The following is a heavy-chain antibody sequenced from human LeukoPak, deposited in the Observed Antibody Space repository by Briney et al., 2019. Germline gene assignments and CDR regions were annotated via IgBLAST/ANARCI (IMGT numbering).Heavy chain of an antibody. V-gene: IGHV4-59*01. D-gene: IGHD3-9*01. CDR2: IYYSGST. Sequence: SETLSLTCSVSGGSISSGYWRGFRQPPGRGLEGIGLIYYSGSTNYNPSLKSRVTISVDTSKNQFSLKLNSVTAADTAVYYCARVLPAYDILTGYYKGDAFDIWGQGTMVTVSS. CDR1: GGSISSGY. CDR3: ARVLPAYDILTGYYKGDAFDI. J-gene: IGHJ3*02.